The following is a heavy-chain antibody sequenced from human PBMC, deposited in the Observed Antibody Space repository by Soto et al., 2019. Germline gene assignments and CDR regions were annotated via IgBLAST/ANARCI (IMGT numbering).Heavy chain of an antibody. CDR3: ARVAYSYGWIYDY. V-gene: IGHV3-7*01. J-gene: IGHJ4*01. D-gene: IGHD6-19*01. Sequence: GGSLRLSCAASGFTFSSYWMSWVRQAPGKGLEWVVNIKQDGSERYYMDSVRGRFTASRDNAKNSLYLQMNSLRAEDTAVYFCARVAYSYGWIYDYWGQGSLVTVSS. CDR1: GFTFSSYW. CDR2: IKQDGSER.